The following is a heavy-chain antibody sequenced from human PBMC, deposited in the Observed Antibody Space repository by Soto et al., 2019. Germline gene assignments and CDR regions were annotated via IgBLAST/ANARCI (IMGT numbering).Heavy chain of an antibody. CDR1: GYTVTSYG. CDR3: ARDGDYYGSGSYHYYYYYGMDV. D-gene: IGHD3-10*01. J-gene: IGHJ6*02. V-gene: IGHV1-18*01. CDR2: ISAYNGNT. Sequence: ASGKGSCKASGYTVTSYGISWVRQAPGQGLEWMGWISAYNGNTNYAQKLQGRGIMTTDTSTSTAYMVLRSLRSDDTAVYYCARDGDYYGSGSYHYYYYYGMDVRGQGTTVTVSS.